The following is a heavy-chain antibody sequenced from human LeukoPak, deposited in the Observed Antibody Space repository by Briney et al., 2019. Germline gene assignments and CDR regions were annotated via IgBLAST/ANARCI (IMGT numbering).Heavy chain of an antibody. J-gene: IGHJ5*02. CDR3: ARQMSVFGGGDWLDP. D-gene: IGHD3-3*01. Sequence: TGGSLRLSCAASGFTFSNYDMHWVRQAPGKGLEWVAVIWSGGSNEYSTDSLKGRFTISRDNSKNTLYLQMNSLRAEDTAVYYCARQMSVFGGGDWLDPWGQGTLVTVSS. CDR1: GFTFSNYD. CDR2: IWSGGSNE. V-gene: IGHV3-33*01.